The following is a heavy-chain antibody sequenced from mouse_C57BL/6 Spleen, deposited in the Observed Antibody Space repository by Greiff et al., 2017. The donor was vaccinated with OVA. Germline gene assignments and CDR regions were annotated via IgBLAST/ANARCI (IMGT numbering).Heavy chain of an antibody. D-gene: IGHD2-3*01. J-gene: IGHJ2*01. CDR2: IYPSDSET. CDR3: ARRGYDGYYFDY. Sequence: QVQLQQPGAELVRPGSSVKLSCKASGYTFTSYWMDWVKQRPGQGLEWIGNIYPSDSETHYNQKFKDKATLTVDKSSSTAYMQLSSLTSEDSAVYYCARRGYDGYYFDYWGQGTTLTVSS. CDR1: GYTFTSYW. V-gene: IGHV1-61*01.